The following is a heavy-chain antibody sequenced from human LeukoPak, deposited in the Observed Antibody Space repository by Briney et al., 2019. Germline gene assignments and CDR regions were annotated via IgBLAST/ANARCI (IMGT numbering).Heavy chain of an antibody. CDR2: IYYSGST. V-gene: IGHV4-39*07. CDR1: GGSISSSSYY. D-gene: IGHD2-15*01. J-gene: IGHJ6*04. Sequence: SETLSLTCTVSGGSISSSSYYWGWIRQPPGKGLEWIGSIYYSGSTYYNPSLKSRVIISIDTSKSQFSLKLSSVTAADTAVYYCARDRRGRNCSGGSCSDLDVWGKGTTVTVSS. CDR3: ARDRRGRNCSGGSCSDLDV.